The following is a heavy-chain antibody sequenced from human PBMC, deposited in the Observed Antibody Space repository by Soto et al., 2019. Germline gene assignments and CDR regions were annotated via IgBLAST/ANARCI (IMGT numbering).Heavy chain of an antibody. CDR3: ASIGYCSGGSCLNWFDP. CDR1: GGTFSSYT. CDR2: IIPILGIA. J-gene: IGHJ5*02. Sequence: GASVKVSCKASGGTFSSYTISWVRQAPGQGLEWMGRIIPILGIANYAQKFQGRVTITADKSTSTAYMELSSLRSEDTAVYYCASIGYCSGGSCLNWFDPWGQGTLVTVSS. V-gene: IGHV1-69*02. D-gene: IGHD2-15*01.